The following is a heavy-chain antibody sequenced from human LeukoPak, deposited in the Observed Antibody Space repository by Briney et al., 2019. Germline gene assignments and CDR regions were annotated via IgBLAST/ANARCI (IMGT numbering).Heavy chain of an antibody. J-gene: IGHJ5*02. CDR2: INPDNGGT. CDR1: GYTFTDYY. V-gene: IGHV1-2*02. Sequence: GASVKVSCRASGYTFTDYYIHWVRQVPGQGLEWMGWINPDNGGTNYAQKFQGRVTMTRDTSIRTVYMDLSRLRSDDTAVFYCTREARVGNWFDPWGQGTQVTVSS. CDR3: TREARVGNWFDP. D-gene: IGHD2-2*01.